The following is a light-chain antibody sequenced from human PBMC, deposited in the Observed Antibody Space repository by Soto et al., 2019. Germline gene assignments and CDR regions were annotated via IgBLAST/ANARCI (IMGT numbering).Light chain of an antibody. V-gene: IGLV2-23*01. CDR3: CSYVGATTYV. CDR2: EGV. CDR1: SSNFWGYNI. J-gene: IGLJ1*01. Sequence: QSVLTQPASVSGSPGQSITISCRGTSSNFWGYNIVSWYQQHPAKAPKVIIYEGVNRPSGVADRFSGSTSGVTASLTCSRLHAEDEAEYYCCSYVGATTYVFGGGTKVTV.